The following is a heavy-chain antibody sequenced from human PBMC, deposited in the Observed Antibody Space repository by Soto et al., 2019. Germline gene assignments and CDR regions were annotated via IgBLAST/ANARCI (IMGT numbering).Heavy chain of an antibody. V-gene: IGHV3-49*03. J-gene: IGHJ4*02. CDR2: IKSKAFGGTP. CDR1: GFTFGDYA. D-gene: IGHD5-18*01. CDR3: TRDHYGRGFSSGAFDS. Sequence: RLSCSPSGFTFGDYAMNWFRQAPGKGLEWVGFIKSKAFGGTPEYAASVKGRFTISRDDSMSIAYLQMNSLKTDDTAVYYCTRDHYGRGFSSGAFDSWGQGTPVTVSS.